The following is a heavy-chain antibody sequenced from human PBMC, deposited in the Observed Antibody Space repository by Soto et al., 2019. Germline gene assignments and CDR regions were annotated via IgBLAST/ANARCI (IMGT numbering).Heavy chain of an antibody. CDR3: ARDLRIAARHGYGMDV. CDR2: ISYDGSNK. Sequence: QVQLVESGGGVVQPGRSLRLSCAASGFTFSSYGMHWVRQAPGKGLEWVAVISYDGSNKYYADSVKGRFTISRDNSKNTLYLQMNSLRAEDTAVYYCARDLRIAARHGYGMDVWGQGTTVTVSS. J-gene: IGHJ6*02. V-gene: IGHV3-30*03. CDR1: GFTFSSYG. D-gene: IGHD6-6*01.